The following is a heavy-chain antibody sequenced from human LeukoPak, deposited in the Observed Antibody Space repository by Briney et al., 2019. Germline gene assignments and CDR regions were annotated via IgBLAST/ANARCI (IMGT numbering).Heavy chain of an antibody. Sequence: PGGSLRLSCAASGFTFSNAWMSWFRQAPGKGLEWVGRIKSKTDGGTTDYAAPVKGRFTISRDDSKNTLYLQMNSLKTEDTAVYYCTTEGGDYDILTGYFEYFDYWGQGTLVTVSS. J-gene: IGHJ4*02. D-gene: IGHD3-9*01. CDR3: TTEGGDYDILTGYFEYFDY. CDR2: IKSKTDGGTT. CDR1: GFTFSNAW. V-gene: IGHV3-15*01.